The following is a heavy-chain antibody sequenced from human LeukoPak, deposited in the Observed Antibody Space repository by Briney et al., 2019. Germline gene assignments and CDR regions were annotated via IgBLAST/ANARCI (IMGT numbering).Heavy chain of an antibody. CDR2: INQSGRA. J-gene: IGHJ4*02. CDR1: GGSISSGGHY. V-gene: IGHV4-39*07. CDR3: VRNFDY. Sequence: SETLSLTCTVSGGSISSGGHYWSWIRQPPGKGLEWIGDINQSGRANYNPSLKSQVTISIDTSKNQFSLNLNSVTAADTAVYYCVRNFDYWGQGTLVTVSS.